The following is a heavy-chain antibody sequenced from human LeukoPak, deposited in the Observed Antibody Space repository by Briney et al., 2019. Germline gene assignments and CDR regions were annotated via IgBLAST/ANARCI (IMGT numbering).Heavy chain of an antibody. CDR1: GFAFSSYA. V-gene: IGHV3-23*01. D-gene: IGHD5-12*01. J-gene: IGHJ4*02. CDR2: ISGSGGST. CDR3: AKDLRGHFDY. Sequence: GGSLRLSCAASGFAFSSYAMSWVRQAPGKGLEWVSAISGSGGSTYYADSVKGRFTISRDNSKNTLYLQINSLRAEDTAVYYCAKDLRGHFDYWGQGTLVTVSS.